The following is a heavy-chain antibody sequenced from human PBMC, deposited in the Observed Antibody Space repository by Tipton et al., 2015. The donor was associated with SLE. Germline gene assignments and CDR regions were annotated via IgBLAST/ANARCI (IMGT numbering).Heavy chain of an antibody. CDR1: GFTFSSYA. CDR3: AKDDYYDSSGYYYDY. V-gene: IGHV3-23*01. CDR2: ISGSGGST. J-gene: IGHJ4*02. D-gene: IGHD3-22*01. Sequence: SLRLSCAASGFTFSSYAMSWVRQAPGKGLEWVSAISGSGGSTYYADSVKGRFTISRDNSKNTLYLQMNSLRAEDTAVYYCAKDDYYDSSGYYYDYWGQGTLATVSS.